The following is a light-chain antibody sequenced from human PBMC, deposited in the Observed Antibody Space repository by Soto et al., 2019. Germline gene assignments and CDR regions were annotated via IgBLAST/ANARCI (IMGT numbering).Light chain of an antibody. CDR3: QQYGSSRT. J-gene: IGKJ1*01. CDR1: ETVSGSY. CDR2: GTY. Sequence: EIVMTQSPGTLSLSPGERATLSCRASETVSGSYLAWYQQKPGQAPRLLIYGTYNRATGIPDRFSGSGSGTDFTLTISRLEPEDFAVYYCQQYGSSRTFGQGTKVDTK. V-gene: IGKV3-20*01.